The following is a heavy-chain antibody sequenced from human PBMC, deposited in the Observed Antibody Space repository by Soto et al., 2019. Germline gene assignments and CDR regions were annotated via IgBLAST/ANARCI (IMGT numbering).Heavy chain of an antibody. CDR3: ARAVRFLTALYYYYMDV. V-gene: IGHV4-34*01. D-gene: IGHD3-10*01. J-gene: IGHJ6*03. CDR2: INHSGST. Sequence: LETLSLTCAVYGGSFSGYYWSWIRQPPGKGLEWIGEINHSGSTNYNPSLKSRVTISVDTSKNQFSLKLSSVTAADTAVYYCARAVRFLTALYYYYMDVWGKGTTVTVSS. CDR1: GGSFSGYY.